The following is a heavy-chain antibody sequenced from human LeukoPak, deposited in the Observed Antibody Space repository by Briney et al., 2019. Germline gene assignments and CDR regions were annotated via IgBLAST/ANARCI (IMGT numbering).Heavy chain of an antibody. CDR2: INHSGST. D-gene: IGHD6-13*01. Sequence: SETLSLTCAVYGGSFSGYYWSWIRQPPGKGLEWIGEINHSGSTNYNPSLKSRVTISVDTSKNQFSLKLSSVTAADTAVYYCAALDSSRDLRGRGTLVTVSS. V-gene: IGHV4-34*01. CDR1: GGSFSGYY. CDR3: AALDSSRDL. J-gene: IGHJ2*01.